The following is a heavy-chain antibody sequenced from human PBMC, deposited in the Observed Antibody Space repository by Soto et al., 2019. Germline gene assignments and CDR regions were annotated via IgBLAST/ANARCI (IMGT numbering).Heavy chain of an antibody. CDR2: VYSSGTT. V-gene: IGHV3-53*02. CDR3: ARVDTYDYYYSMDV. J-gene: IGHJ6*02. Sequence: EVQLVETGGGLIQPGGSLSLSCAASGLAVTSNYMSWVRQAPGKGLELVSIVYSSGTTYYADSVKVRFTFSRDKSKNTIYLQMRNLRAEDTAVYYCARVDTYDYYYSMDVWGQGTTVTVSS. CDR1: GLAVTSNY. D-gene: IGHD5-18*01.